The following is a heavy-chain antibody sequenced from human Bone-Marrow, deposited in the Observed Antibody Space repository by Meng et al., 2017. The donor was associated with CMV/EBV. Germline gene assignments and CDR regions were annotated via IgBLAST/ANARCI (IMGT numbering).Heavy chain of an antibody. Sequence: GESLKISCAASGFTFSTYGIHWVRQAPGKGLGWVAFIRYDGSNKCYVDSVKGRFTISRDNSKNTLYLQMNSLRAEDTAVYYCAKDRIKRMTTGFDYWGQGTLVTVSS. CDR3: AKDRIKRMTTGFDY. J-gene: IGHJ4*02. V-gene: IGHV3-30*02. CDR2: IRYDGSNK. CDR1: GFTFSTYG. D-gene: IGHD4-11*01.